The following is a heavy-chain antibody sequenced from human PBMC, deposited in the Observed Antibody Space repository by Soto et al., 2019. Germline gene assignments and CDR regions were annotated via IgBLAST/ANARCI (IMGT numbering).Heavy chain of an antibody. D-gene: IGHD6-13*01. CDR1: GFSFNNYL. CDR3: AKVSSSWYAGFFDL. J-gene: IGHJ4*02. Sequence: GGSLRLSCAASGFSFNNYLMHWVRQAPGKGLVWVSRINDQGGSPSYADSVKGRFTISRDNSMNTLYLQMNTLRAEDTAVYYCAKVSSSWYAGFFDLWGQGTLVTVSS. V-gene: IGHV3-74*01. CDR2: INDQGGSP.